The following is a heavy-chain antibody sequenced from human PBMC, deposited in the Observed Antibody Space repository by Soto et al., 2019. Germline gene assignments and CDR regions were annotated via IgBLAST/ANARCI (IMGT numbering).Heavy chain of an antibody. CDR3: VRGRAVGDINDEAFDL. J-gene: IGHJ3*01. CDR2: INAKSGDT. CDR1: GYIFSDYY. Sequence: QAQLVQSGAEVKKPGASVKVSCKASGYIFSDYYMHWVRQAPGQGLECMGWINAKSGDTIYEQKFQGRVTVTGDPSISTAYMELSRLTSDDTAVYYCVRGRAVGDINDEAFDLWGQGTMVTVSS. V-gene: IGHV1-2*02. D-gene: IGHD3-9*01.